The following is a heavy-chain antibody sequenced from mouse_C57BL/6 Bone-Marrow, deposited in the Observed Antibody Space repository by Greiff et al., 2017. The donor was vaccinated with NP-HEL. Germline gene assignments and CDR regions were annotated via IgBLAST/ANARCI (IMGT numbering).Heavy chain of an antibody. Sequence: QVQLQQPGAELVKPGASVKLSCKASGYTFTSYWMHWVKQRPGQGLEWIGMIHPNSGSTNYNEKFKSKATLTVDKSSSTAYMQLSSLTSEDSAVYYCARGLRRGNYFDYWGQGTTLTVSS. D-gene: IGHD2-4*01. J-gene: IGHJ2*01. CDR1: GYTFTSYW. CDR3: ARGLRRGNYFDY. CDR2: IHPNSGST. V-gene: IGHV1-64*01.